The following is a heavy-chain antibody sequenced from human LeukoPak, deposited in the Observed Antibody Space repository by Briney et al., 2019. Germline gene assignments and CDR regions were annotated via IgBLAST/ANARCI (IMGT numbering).Heavy chain of an antibody. Sequence: GGSLRLSCVGSRFTFSRYTIHWVRQGPGKGLEWVAATSHDRGINYYAESVKGRFSISRDNSKNTLYLQMNSLRHEGTAVYFCARDSRGELDSPLYYYYGMDVWGQGTTVTVSS. J-gene: IGHJ6*02. CDR3: ARDSRGELDSPLYYYYGMDV. CDR1: RFTFSRYT. D-gene: IGHD1-26*01. CDR2: TSHDRGIN. V-gene: IGHV3-30*04.